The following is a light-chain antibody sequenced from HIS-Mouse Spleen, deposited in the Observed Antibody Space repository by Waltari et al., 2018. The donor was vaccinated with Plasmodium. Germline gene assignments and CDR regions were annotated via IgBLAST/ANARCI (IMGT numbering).Light chain of an antibody. CDR1: SSHIGSNT. V-gene: IGLV1-44*01. CDR2: SNN. CDR3: AAWDDSLNGVV. Sequence: QSVLTQPPSASGTPGQRLTISCSGCSSHIGSNTVNWYQQLPGTAPKLLIYSNNQRPSGVPDRFSGSKSGTSASLAISGLQSEDEADYYCAAWDDSLNGVVFGGGTKLTVL. J-gene: IGLJ2*01.